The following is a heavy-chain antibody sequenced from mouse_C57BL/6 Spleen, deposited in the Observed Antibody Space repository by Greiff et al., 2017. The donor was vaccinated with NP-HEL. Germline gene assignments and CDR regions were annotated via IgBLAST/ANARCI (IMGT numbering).Heavy chain of an antibody. V-gene: IGHV5-17*01. D-gene: IGHD1-1*01. J-gene: IGHJ2*01. CDR2: IRRVSRTI. Sequence: EVKLVESGGGLVKPGGSLKLSCAASGFTFSDYGMHWVRQAPEKGLEWVAYIRRVSRTIYYAATLNRPFTISRDNAKNTLFLQMTSLRSEDTAMYYCARPHYYGSSSDYFDYGGQGTTLTVSS. CDR3: ARPHYYGSSSDYFDY. CDR1: GFTFSDYG.